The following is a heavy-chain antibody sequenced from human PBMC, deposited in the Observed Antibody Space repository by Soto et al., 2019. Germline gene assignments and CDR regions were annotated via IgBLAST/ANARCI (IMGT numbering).Heavy chain of an antibody. D-gene: IGHD2-15*01. Sequence: VQLVESGGGLVQPGGSLRLSCVASGFTFTSYSMNWVRQAPGKGLEWVAYISSASNTIYYPDSVKGRFTISRDNAKNSLSLQMNSLRAEDTAVYYCARGSFCSGGSCYFDYWGQGTLVTVSS. V-gene: IGHV3-48*01. CDR1: GFTFTSYS. CDR3: ARGSFCSGGSCYFDY. CDR2: ISSASNTI. J-gene: IGHJ4*02.